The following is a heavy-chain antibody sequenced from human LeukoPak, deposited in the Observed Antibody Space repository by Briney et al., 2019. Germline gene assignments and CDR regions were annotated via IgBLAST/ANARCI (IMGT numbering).Heavy chain of an antibody. CDR2: VYYSGST. CDR1: GGSFSSSPYY. Sequence: SETLSLTCTVSGGSFSSSPYYWGWIRQPPGKGLEWIGSVYYSGSTYYSPSLKSRVTISVDTSKNQSSLKLSSVTAADTAVYYCARHRHNYGMDVWGQGTTVTVSS. D-gene: IGHD2-21*01. CDR3: ARHRHNYGMDV. V-gene: IGHV4-39*01. J-gene: IGHJ6*02.